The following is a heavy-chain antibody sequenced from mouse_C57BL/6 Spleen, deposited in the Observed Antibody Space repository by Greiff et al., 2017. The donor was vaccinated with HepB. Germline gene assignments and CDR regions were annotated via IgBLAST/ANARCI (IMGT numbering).Heavy chain of an antibody. D-gene: IGHD1-1*01. V-gene: IGHV1-64*01. CDR3: ARYYGSSYAYFDY. CDR2: IHPNSGST. Sequence: VKLMESGAELVKPGASVKLSCKASGYTFTSYWMHWVKQRPGQGLEWIGMIHPNSGSTNYNEKFKSKATLTVDKSSSTAYMQLSSLTSEDSAVYYCARYYGSSYAYFDYWGQGTTLTVSS. CDR1: GYTFTSYW. J-gene: IGHJ2*01.